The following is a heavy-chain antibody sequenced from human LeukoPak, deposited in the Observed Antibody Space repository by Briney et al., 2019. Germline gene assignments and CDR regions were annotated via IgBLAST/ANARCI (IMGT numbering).Heavy chain of an antibody. Sequence: PGGSLRLSCAASGFTFSSYEMNWVRQAPGKGLEWVSYISSSGSTIYYADSVKGRFTISRDNAKNSLYLQMNSLRADDTAVYYCARDQRGYSGDDYSVRFDYWGQGTLVTVSS. D-gene: IGHD5-12*01. J-gene: IGHJ4*02. CDR3: ARDQRGYSGDDYSVRFDY. CDR1: GFTFSSYE. V-gene: IGHV3-48*03. CDR2: ISSSGSTI.